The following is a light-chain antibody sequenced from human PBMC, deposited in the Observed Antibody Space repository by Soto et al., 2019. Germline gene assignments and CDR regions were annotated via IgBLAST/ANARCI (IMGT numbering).Light chain of an antibody. CDR1: QSISSW. J-gene: IGKJ1*01. CDR3: QQYNSLWT. CDR2: DAS. Sequence: DIQMTQSPSTLSASVGDRVTITCRASQSISSWLAWYQQKPGKAPKLLIYDASSWESGVPSRFNGSASGTEFTLPISSLQPDDFATYYCQQYNSLWTFGQGTKVEIK. V-gene: IGKV1-5*01.